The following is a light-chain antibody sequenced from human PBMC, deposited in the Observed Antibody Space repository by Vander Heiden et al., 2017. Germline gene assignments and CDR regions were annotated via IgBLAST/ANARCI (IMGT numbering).Light chain of an antibody. CDR3: QQRRNWPVT. CDR2: DTS. V-gene: IGKV3-11*01. Sequence: DTVLTQSPATLSLSPGERATLACRPSQSISSYLAWYQQRPGQAPRLLIYDTSNRATGIPARFSGSGSGTDFILTISRLEPEDFAVYYCQQRRNWPVTFGQGTRLEIK. J-gene: IGKJ5*01. CDR1: QSISSY.